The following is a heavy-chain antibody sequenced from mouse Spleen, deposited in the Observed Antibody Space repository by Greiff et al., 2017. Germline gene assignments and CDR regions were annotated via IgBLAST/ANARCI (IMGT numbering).Heavy chain of an antibody. J-gene: IGHJ1*01. CDR2: ISNLAYSI. CDR1: GFTFSDYG. Sequence: EVKLVESGGGLVKPGGSLKLSCAASGFTFSDYGMAWVRQAPGKGPEWVAFISNLAYSIYYADTVTGRFTISRENAKNTLYLEMSSLRSEDTAMYYCARPSSLLRPYWYFDVWGAGTTVTVSS. V-gene: IGHV5-15*01. CDR3: ARPSSLLRPYWYFDV. D-gene: IGHD1-2*01.